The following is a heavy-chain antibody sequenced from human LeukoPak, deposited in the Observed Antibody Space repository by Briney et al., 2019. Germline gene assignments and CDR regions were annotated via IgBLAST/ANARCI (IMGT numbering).Heavy chain of an antibody. CDR1: GFTFSSYD. V-gene: IGHV3-13*01. Sequence: GGSLGLSCAASGFTFSSYDMHWVRQATGKGLEWVSAIGTAGDTYYPGSVKGRFTISRENAKNSLYLQMNSLRAGDTAVYYCARAGPVPGAFDIWGQGTMVTVSS. CDR3: ARAGPVPGAFDI. J-gene: IGHJ3*02. CDR2: IGTAGDT. D-gene: IGHD4-17*01.